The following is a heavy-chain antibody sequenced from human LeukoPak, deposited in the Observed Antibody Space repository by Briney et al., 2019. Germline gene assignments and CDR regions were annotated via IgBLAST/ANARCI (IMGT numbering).Heavy chain of an antibody. CDR1: GFTFSSYS. J-gene: IGHJ5*02. D-gene: IGHD6-13*01. CDR3: ARDKYGSSWYEGFDP. V-gene: IGHV3-21*04. CDR2: ISSSSSYI. Sequence: GGSLRLSCAASGFTFSSYSMNWVRQAPGKGLEWVSSISSSSSYIYYADSVKGRFTISRDNAKNSLYLQMNSLRAEDTAVYYCARDKYGSSWYEGFDPWGQGTLVTVSS.